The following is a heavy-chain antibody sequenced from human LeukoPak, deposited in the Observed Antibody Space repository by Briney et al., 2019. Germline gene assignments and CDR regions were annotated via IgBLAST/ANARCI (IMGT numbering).Heavy chain of an antibody. V-gene: IGHV1-2*06. CDR1: GYTFTGYY. Sequence: ASVKPSCKASGYTFTGYYMHWVRQAPGQGLEWMGRINPNSGGTNYAQNFQGRVTMTGDTSMSTSYMELSRLRSDDTAVYYCARAYSSSPKAAGYYMDVWGKGTTVTVSS. J-gene: IGHJ6*03. D-gene: IGHD6-13*01. CDR3: ARAYSSSPKAAGYYMDV. CDR2: INPNSGGT.